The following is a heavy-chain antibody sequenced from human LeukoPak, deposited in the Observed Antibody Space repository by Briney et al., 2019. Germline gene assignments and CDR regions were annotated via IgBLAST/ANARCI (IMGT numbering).Heavy chain of an antibody. J-gene: IGHJ5*02. D-gene: IGHD6-13*01. V-gene: IGHV3-21*01. CDR3: VSPPSSTWNH. Sequence: GGSLRLSCAASGFAFSSYPMNWVRQAPGKGLEWVSSISTSSSYIYYADSLKGRFTVSRDNAKNSLYLQMNSLRAEDTAVYYCVSPPSSTWNHWGQGTLVTVSS. CDR2: ISTSSSYI. CDR1: GFAFSSYP.